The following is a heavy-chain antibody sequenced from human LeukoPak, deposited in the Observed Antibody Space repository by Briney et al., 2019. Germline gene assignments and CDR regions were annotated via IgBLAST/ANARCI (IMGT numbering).Heavy chain of an antibody. J-gene: IGHJ5*02. D-gene: IGHD2-2*02. CDR1: GFTFSSYS. CDR2: ISSSSSYI. Sequence: PGGSLRLSCAASGFTFSSYSMNWVRQAPGKGLEWVSSISSSSSYIYYADSVKGRFTISRDNAKNSLYLQMNSLRAEDTAVYYCARAGSTQLLYEENWFDPWGQGTLVTVSS. CDR3: ARAGSTQLLYEENWFDP. V-gene: IGHV3-21*01.